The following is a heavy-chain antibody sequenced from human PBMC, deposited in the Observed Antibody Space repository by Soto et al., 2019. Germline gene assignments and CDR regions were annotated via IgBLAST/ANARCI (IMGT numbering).Heavy chain of an antibody. Sequence: QLQLQESGPGLVKPSQTLSLTCTVSGGSISDADSYWNWIRQPPGKGLEWIGCIYNSGSTYYTPSLKNRVAISQNTSNNQFSLKLSSVTAADTAVYYCARDGPPPSQPPYGFDVWGHGTTVTVSS. CDR2: IYNSGST. V-gene: IGHV4-30-4*01. CDR3: ARDGPPPSQPPYGFDV. CDR1: GGSISDADSY. J-gene: IGHJ6*02.